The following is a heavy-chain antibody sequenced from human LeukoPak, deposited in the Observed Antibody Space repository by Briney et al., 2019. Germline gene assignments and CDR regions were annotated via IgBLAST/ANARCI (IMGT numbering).Heavy chain of an antibody. J-gene: IGHJ1*01. D-gene: IGHD5-12*01. Sequence: PGGSLRLSCAASGFAFSAYEMNWVRQAPGKGLGWVSRIDYSGNAIVYADSVKGRFTISRDNARNSLYLQMTRLRAEDTALYYCATHYSGSMALDRWGQGTRVTVSS. CDR1: GFAFSAYE. CDR3: ATHYSGSMALDR. V-gene: IGHV3-48*03. CDR2: IDYSGNAI.